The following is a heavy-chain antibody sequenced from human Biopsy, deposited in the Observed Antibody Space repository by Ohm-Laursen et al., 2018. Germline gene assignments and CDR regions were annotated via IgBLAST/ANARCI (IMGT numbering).Heavy chain of an antibody. V-gene: IGHV1-46*01. CDR1: EFSFSRYD. D-gene: IGHD1-26*01. Sequence: ASVTVSCKGSEFSFSRYDMHWVRQAPGRGLEWMGIISPSGGGTMDTQKFQDRLTMTRDTSTSTVHMELKSLKSEDTAVYYCAIFEGYSDDNLDYEHYGMDVWGQGTTVTV. CDR3: AIFEGYSDDNLDYEHYGMDV. J-gene: IGHJ6*02. CDR2: ISPSGGGT.